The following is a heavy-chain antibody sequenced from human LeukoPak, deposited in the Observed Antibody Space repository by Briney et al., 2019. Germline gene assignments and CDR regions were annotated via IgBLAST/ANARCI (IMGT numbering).Heavy chain of an antibody. Sequence: ASVKVSCKASGYTFTSYGISWVRQAPGQGLEWMGWISAYNGNTNYAQKLQGRVTMTTDTSTSTAYMELRSLRSDDTAVYYCARVSPLDYYDSSGYYDYWGQGTPVTVSS. CDR2: ISAYNGNT. CDR1: GYTFTSYG. V-gene: IGHV1-18*01. D-gene: IGHD3-22*01. CDR3: ARVSPLDYYDSSGYYDY. J-gene: IGHJ4*02.